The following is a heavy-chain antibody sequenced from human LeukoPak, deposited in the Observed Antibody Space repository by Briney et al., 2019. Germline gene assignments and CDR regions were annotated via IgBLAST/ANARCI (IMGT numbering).Heavy chain of an antibody. D-gene: IGHD1-26*01. Sequence: SQTLSLTCAISGDSVSSKSSAWNWIRQSPSRGLEWLGRTYYMSKWYNDYALSVKSRITLNPDTSKNQFSLQLKSVTPEDTAVYYCAKDLSVVGAHNSFDVWGQGTMVTVSS. CDR2: TYYMSKWYN. CDR3: AKDLSVVGAHNSFDV. CDR1: GDSVSSKSSA. J-gene: IGHJ3*01. V-gene: IGHV6-1*01.